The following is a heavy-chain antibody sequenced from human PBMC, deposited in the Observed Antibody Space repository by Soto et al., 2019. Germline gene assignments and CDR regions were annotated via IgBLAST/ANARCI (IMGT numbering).Heavy chain of an antibody. V-gene: IGHV1-46*01. CDR2: INPSGGTT. J-gene: IGHJ4*01. Sequence: GASVKVSCKASGYTFTSYYMHWVRQAPGQGLEWMGIINPSGGTTTYGHKFKGRVTISRDNAKNSLYLQMNSLRAEDTAVYYCAREKSGCGGDCPDYWGQGTLVTVSS. CDR1: GYTFTSYY. CDR3: AREKSGCGGDCPDY. D-gene: IGHD2-21*02.